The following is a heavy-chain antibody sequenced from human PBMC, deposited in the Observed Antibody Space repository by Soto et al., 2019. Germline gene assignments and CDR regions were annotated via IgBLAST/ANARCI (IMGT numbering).Heavy chain of an antibody. Sequence: ASVKGSCKASGYTFTSYYMHWGGQAPGQGLEWMGIFNPSGGSTTYAQKFQGRVTLTRDTSTSTVSMELSSLRSEDTAVYYCPRDTLFDYCSSPPGGIYYYYMDVWGKGTTVTVSS. V-gene: IGHV1-46*03. CDR1: GYTFTSYY. J-gene: IGHJ6*03. D-gene: IGHD6-6*01. CDR2: FNPSGGST. CDR3: PRDTLFDYCSSPPGGIYYYYMDV.